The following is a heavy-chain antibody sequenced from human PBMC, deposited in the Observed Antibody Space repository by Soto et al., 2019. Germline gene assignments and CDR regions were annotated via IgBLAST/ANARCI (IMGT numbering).Heavy chain of an antibody. CDR3: ARDITGTTGDFDY. Sequence: EVQLVESGGGLVQPGGSLRLSCAASGFTFSSYSMNWVRQAPGKGLEWVSYISSSSSTIYYADSVKGRFTISRDNAKNSLYVQMNSLRDEDTAVYYCARDITGTTGDFDYWGQGTLVTVSS. V-gene: IGHV3-48*02. CDR1: GFTFSSYS. J-gene: IGHJ4*02. D-gene: IGHD1-7*01. CDR2: ISSSSSTI.